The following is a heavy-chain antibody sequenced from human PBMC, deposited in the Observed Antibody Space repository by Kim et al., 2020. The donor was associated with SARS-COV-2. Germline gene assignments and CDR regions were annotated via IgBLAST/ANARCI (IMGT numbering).Heavy chain of an antibody. J-gene: IGHJ4*02. CDR3: AKARTIVVVTANLFDY. D-gene: IGHD2-21*02. Sequence: SVKGRFTISRDNSKNSLYLQMNSLRTEDTALYYCAKARTIVVVTANLFDYWGQGTLVTVSS. V-gene: IGHV3-43*01.